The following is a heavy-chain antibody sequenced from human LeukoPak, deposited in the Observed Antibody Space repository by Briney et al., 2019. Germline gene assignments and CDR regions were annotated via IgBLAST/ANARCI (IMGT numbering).Heavy chain of an antibody. CDR3: TIDRLFFQF. CDR1: GFTFSNAW. V-gene: IGHV3-15*01. Sequence: GGSLRLSCVGSGFTFSNAWVSWVRLTPEKGLEWLGRAKSETDGGTIDHAAPVNGRFNISRDGSSNTVFLQMSGLKIEDTAVYYCTIDRLFFQFWGQGSLVTVS. CDR2: AKSETDGGTI. D-gene: IGHD3-3*01. J-gene: IGHJ4*02.